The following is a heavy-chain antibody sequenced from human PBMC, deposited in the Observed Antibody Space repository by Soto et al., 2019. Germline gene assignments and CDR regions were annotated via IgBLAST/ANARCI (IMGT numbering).Heavy chain of an antibody. CDR2: VYAADSNT. V-gene: IGHV5-51*01. J-gene: IGHJ4*02. CDR3: ARRWRTANSSPYYFDY. Sequence: EVQLVQSGAEVKKPGQSLKISCRTSGYGFVSYWIAWVRQRPGEGLEWMGIVYAADSNTKYSPSFQGQVTISVDRATATAYLQWNSLEASDTAMYSCARRWRTANSSPYYFDYWGQGTLVTVSS. D-gene: IGHD1-1*01. CDR1: GYGFVSYW.